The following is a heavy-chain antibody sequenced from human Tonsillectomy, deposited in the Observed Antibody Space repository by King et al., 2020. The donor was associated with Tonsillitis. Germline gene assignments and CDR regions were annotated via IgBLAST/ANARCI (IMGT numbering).Heavy chain of an antibody. CDR2: IYPNGST. V-gene: IGHV4-4*07. J-gene: IGHJ2*01. CDR3: ARDWGLTAGLNWYFDL. CDR1: GDSISAYY. Sequence: VQLQESGPGLVKPSETLSLTCTVSGDSISAYYWSWIRQPAGRGLEWIGRIYPNGSTNYNPSLKSRVTMSVDTSQNQLSLKLTSVTAADTAVYFCARDWGLTAGLNWYFDLWGRGTLVTVSS. D-gene: IGHD1-20*01.